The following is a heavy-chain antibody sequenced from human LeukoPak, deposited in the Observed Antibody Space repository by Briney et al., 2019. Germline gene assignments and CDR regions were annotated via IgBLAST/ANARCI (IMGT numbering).Heavy chain of an antibody. Sequence: GGSLRLSCAASGFTFDRFTIHWVRQTPGKGLEWLSGISWNSGTRGYADSVKGRFTISRDNAKNSLYLQMNSLRPDDTAFYYCAKATGDWYFDLWGRGTLVTVSS. CDR3: AKATGDWYFDL. CDR2: ISWNSGTR. D-gene: IGHD7-27*01. CDR1: GFTFDRFT. V-gene: IGHV3-9*01. J-gene: IGHJ2*01.